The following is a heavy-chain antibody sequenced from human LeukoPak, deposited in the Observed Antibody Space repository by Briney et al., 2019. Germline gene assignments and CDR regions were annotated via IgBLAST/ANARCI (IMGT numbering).Heavy chain of an antibody. J-gene: IGHJ4*02. CDR3: AREGYSYGDAFDY. Sequence: GGPLRLSCAASGFTFSSYAMLWVRQAPGKGLEWVAVISYDGSNKYYADSVEGRFTISRDNSKNTLYLQMNSLRAEDTAVYYCAREGYSYGDAFDYWGQGTLVTVSS. V-gene: IGHV3-30-3*01. CDR1: GFTFSSYA. CDR2: ISYDGSNK. D-gene: IGHD5-18*01.